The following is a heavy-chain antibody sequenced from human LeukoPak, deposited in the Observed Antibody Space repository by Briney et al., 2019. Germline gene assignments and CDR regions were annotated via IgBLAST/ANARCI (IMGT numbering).Heavy chain of an antibody. D-gene: IGHD6-19*01. CDR3: AAGSGWYFGAFDI. V-gene: IGHV3-30-3*01. Sequence: GRSLRLSCAASGFTFSSYAMHWVRQAPGKGLEWVAVISYDGSNKYYADSGEGRFTISRDNSKNTLYLQMNSRRAEDTAVYYCAAGSGWYFGAFDIWGQGTMVTVSS. J-gene: IGHJ3*02. CDR2: ISYDGSNK. CDR1: GFTFSSYA.